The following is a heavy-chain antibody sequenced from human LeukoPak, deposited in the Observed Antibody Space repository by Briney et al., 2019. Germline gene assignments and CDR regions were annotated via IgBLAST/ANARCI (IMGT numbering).Heavy chain of an antibody. J-gene: IGHJ4*02. CDR1: GYTFTGYY. D-gene: IGHD3-3*01. CDR2: INCNSAGT. Sequence: ASVKVACKASGYTFTGYYMHWVRQAPGPGHEWMGWINCNSAGTKYPQKFQGRVSMTRDTSISTAYLELSRLRSDDTAVYYCARDLTIVGGVSDPRIRGHWGQGTLVTVSS. V-gene: IGHV1-2*02. CDR3: ARDLTIVGGVSDPRIRGH.